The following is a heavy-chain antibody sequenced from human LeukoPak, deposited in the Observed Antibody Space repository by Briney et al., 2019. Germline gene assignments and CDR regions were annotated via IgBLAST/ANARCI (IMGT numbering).Heavy chain of an antibody. CDR3: ARDSYSGSYYWFDP. D-gene: IGHD1-26*01. CDR1: GGSISSYY. Sequence: SETLSLTCTVSGGSISSYYWSWTRQPAGKGLEWIGRIYTSGSTNYNPSLKSRVTMSVDTSKNQFSLKLSSVTAADTAVYYCARDSYSGSYYWFDPWGQGTLVTVSS. CDR2: IYTSGST. V-gene: IGHV4-4*07. J-gene: IGHJ5*02.